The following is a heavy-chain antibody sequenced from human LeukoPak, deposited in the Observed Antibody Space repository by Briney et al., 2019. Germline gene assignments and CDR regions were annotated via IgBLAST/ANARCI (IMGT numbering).Heavy chain of an antibody. CDR1: GGFISSSSYY. Sequence: SETLSLTCTVSGGFISSSSYYWGRIPQPPGKGLEGIGCIYYSGSTYYNPSLKSRVTISVDTSKNQFSLKLSSVTAADTAVYYCARSLVGNAAAAPLAHNWFDPWGQGTLVTVSS. J-gene: IGHJ5*02. CDR3: ARSLVGNAAAAPLAHNWFDP. CDR2: IYYSGST. D-gene: IGHD2-15*01. V-gene: IGHV4-39*01.